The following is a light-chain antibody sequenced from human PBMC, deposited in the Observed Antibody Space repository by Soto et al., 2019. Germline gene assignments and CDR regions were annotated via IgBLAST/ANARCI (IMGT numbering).Light chain of an antibody. CDR1: RSVLHTSNNKNY. CDR3: QQYYNTPLT. Sequence: DIVMTQSQDSLAVSLGERATINFRSSRSVLHTSNNKNYLAWYQQKPGQPPKLLIYWASTRESGVPDRFSGSGSGTDFTLTISSLQAEDVAVYYCQQYYNTPLTFGGGTKVDIK. CDR2: WAS. J-gene: IGKJ4*01. V-gene: IGKV4-1*01.